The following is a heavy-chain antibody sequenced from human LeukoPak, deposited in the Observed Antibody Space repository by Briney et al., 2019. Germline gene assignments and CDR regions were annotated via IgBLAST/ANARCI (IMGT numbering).Heavy chain of an antibody. V-gene: IGHV3-23*01. J-gene: IGHJ5*01. CDR3: RKKPRHKGWIYLDS. CDR2: ISGSGGTI. D-gene: IGHD5-12*01. Sequence: GGSLSPSCAVSRLTLNGFSMTGVRRAPGKGLEWVSSISGSGGTIGYADPVKGRFTSTRDNSKNALYLQMNRPTAEDTAVYYCRKKPRHKGWIYLDSWGQGTLVTVSS. CDR1: RLTLNGFS.